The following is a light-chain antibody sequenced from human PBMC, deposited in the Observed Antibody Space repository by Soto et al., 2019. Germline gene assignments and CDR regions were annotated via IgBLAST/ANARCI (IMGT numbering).Light chain of an antibody. CDR2: DVS. CDR1: SSDVGGYNY. V-gene: IGLV2-14*01. Sequence: QSALTQPASVSXSPGQSITIXCTGTSSDVGGYNYVSWYQQHPGKAPKLMIYDVSNRPSGVSNRFSGSKSGNTASLTISGLQAEDEADYYCSSYTSSSTYVFGTGTKLTVL. CDR3: SSYTSSSTYV. J-gene: IGLJ1*01.